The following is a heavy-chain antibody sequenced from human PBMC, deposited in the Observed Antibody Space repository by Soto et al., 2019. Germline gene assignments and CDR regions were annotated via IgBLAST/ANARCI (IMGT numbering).Heavy chain of an antibody. Sequence: GGSLRLSCAASGFTFSDYYMTWIRQAPGKGLEWLSYISHSGSTIYYADSVKGRFTISRDNAKNSLYLQMNSLRAEDTAVYYCARTDYGDETGHFDYWGQGILVTVSS. D-gene: IGHD4-17*01. CDR3: ARTDYGDETGHFDY. CDR2: ISHSGSTI. J-gene: IGHJ4*02. V-gene: IGHV3-11*01. CDR1: GFTFSDYY.